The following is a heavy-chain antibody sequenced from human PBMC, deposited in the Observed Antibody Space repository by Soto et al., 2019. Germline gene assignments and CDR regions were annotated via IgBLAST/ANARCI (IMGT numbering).Heavy chain of an antibody. J-gene: IGHJ4*02. CDR2: IHGTRSII. Sequence: EVQLVESGGGLVQPGGSLRLSCAVSGFTFSTHAMNWVRQAPGKGLEWVAYIHGTRSIIYYADSVQGRFTISRDNAKNSLFLPMESLRDEDTAVYYCARDARNADYDYWGQGTLVTVSS. CDR3: ARDARNADYDY. CDR1: GFTFSTHA. D-gene: IGHD3-16*01. V-gene: IGHV3-48*02.